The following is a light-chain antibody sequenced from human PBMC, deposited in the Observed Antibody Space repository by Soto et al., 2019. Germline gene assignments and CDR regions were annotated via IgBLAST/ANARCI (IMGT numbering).Light chain of an antibody. Sequence: DIQITQSPSTLSSSVGDRVTITCRASQSISSWLAWYQQKPGKAPKLLIYDASSLESGVPSRFSGSGSGTEFTLTISSLQPDDFATYYCQQYNSYSHTFGQGTKVDIK. V-gene: IGKV1-5*01. CDR1: QSISSW. CDR3: QQYNSYSHT. J-gene: IGKJ2*01. CDR2: DAS.